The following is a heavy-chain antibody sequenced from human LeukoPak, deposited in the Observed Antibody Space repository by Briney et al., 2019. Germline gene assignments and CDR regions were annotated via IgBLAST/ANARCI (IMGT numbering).Heavy chain of an antibody. Sequence: PGGSLRHSCAASGFTFSNYWMSWVRQAPGKGLEWVANIKEDGSEKYYVDSVKGRFTISRDNAKKSLYLQMNSLRAEDTAVYYCAKDRGFGVFFQYYFDYWGQGTLVTVSS. J-gene: IGHJ4*02. V-gene: IGHV3-7*01. D-gene: IGHD3-10*01. CDR3: AKDRGFGVFFQYYFDY. CDR2: IKEDGSEK. CDR1: GFTFSNYW.